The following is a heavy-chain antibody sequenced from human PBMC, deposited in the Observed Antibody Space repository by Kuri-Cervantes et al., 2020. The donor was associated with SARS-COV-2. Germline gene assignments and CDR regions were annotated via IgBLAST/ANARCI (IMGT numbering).Heavy chain of an antibody. D-gene: IGHD1-26*01. V-gene: IGHV1-2*02. J-gene: IGHJ4*02. Sequence: GGSLRLSCKASGYTFTGYFIHWVRQAPGQGLEWMGWISPNSGGTNYAQKFQGRVTMTRDTSISTAYMELSRLRSDGTAVYYCARPMYSGSYYGGWGTFDYWGQGTLVTVSS. CDR3: ARPMYSGSYYGGWGTFDY. CDR1: GYTFTGYF. CDR2: ISPNSGGT.